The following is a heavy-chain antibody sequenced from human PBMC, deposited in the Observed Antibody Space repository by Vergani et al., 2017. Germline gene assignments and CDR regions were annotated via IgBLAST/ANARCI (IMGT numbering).Heavy chain of an antibody. D-gene: IGHD6-19*01. CDR2: INTNSGNP. J-gene: IGHJ6*02. Sequence: QVQLVQSGAEVKKPGASVRISCEASGYTFTNYPLIWVRQAPGQGLEFMGWINTNSGNPTYAPGFTGRFVFSLDTSVSTAYLQISGLKAEDSAVYYCARGRQWRLTEYLYGKDVWGQGTTVTVSS. CDR3: ARGRQWRLTEYLYGKDV. V-gene: IGHV7-4-1*02. CDR1: GYTFTNYP.